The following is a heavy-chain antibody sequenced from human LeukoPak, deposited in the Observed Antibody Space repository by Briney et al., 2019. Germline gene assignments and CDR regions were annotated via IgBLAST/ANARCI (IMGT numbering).Heavy chain of an antibody. V-gene: IGHV1-18*01. J-gene: IGHJ4*02. CDR1: GYTFTSYG. D-gene: IGHD3-22*01. Sequence: ASVKVSCKASGYTFTSYGISWVRQAPGQGLKWMGWISAYNGNTNYAQKLQGRVTMTTDTSTSTAYMELRSLRSDDTAVYYCARDASYDSSGYYSYFDYWGQGTLVTVSS. CDR3: ARDASYDSSGYYSYFDY. CDR2: ISAYNGNT.